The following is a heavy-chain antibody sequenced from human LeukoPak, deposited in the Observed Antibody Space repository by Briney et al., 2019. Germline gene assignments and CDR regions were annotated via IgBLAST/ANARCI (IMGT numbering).Heavy chain of an antibody. CDR1: GFTFSSYA. J-gene: IGHJ2*01. D-gene: IGHD1-26*01. V-gene: IGHV3-23*01. Sequence: GGSLRLSCAAPGFTFSSYAMSWVRQAPGKGLEWVSAISGSGGSTYYADSVKGRFTISRDNSKNTLYLQMNSLRAEDTAVYYCAKAPPGEVGAYPNWYFDLWGRGTLVTVSS. CDR3: AKAPPGEVGAYPNWYFDL. CDR2: ISGSGGST.